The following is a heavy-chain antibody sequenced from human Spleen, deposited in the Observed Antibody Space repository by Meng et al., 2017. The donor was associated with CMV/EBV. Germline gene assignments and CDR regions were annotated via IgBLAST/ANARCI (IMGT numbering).Heavy chain of an antibody. CDR1: TFSDHY. V-gene: IGHV3-72*01. J-gene: IGHJ4*02. CDR3: AREGEVSSGWYVYFDY. D-gene: IGHD6-19*01. Sequence: TFSDHYMDWVRQAPGKGLGWVGRTRNKANSYTTEYAASVKGRFTISRDDSKNSLYLQMNSLKTEDTAVYYCAREGEVSSGWYVYFDYWGQGTLVTVSS. CDR2: TRNKANSYTT.